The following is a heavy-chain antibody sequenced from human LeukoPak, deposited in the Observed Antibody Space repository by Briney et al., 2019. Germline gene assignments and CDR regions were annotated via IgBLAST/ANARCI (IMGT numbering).Heavy chain of an antibody. CDR3: ATDMMNGTTWRDY. Sequence: ASLKVSCKDSGDALAELSIHWGRENPGKGLEWMGGFDAEQDETLYAQKFEGRVTMTEDTSTATAHLEMNRLTSDDTGVYFCATDMMNGTTWRDYWGRGNLVVVSS. D-gene: IGHD1-1*01. V-gene: IGHV1-24*01. J-gene: IGHJ4*02. CDR2: FDAEQDET. CDR1: GDALAELS.